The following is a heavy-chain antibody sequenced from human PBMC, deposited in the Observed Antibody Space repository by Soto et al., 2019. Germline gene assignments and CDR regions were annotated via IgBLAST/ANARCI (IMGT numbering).Heavy chain of an antibody. V-gene: IGHV4-59*11. Sequence: SETLSLTCTVYGGSISDHYWSWVRQPPGKGLEWIGYIYDSGTTKYNASLRSRVSISVDTSKKQISLKLTSVTAADTAVYYCARQGSGDLLYHGLDVWGRGTTVTVSS. D-gene: IGHD3-10*01. CDR1: GGSISDHY. CDR3: ARQGSGDLLYHGLDV. CDR2: IYDSGTT. J-gene: IGHJ6*02.